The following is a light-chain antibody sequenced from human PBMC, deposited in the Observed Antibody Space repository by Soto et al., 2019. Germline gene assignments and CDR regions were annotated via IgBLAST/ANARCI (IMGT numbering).Light chain of an antibody. J-gene: IGKJ4*01. CDR2: DAS. CDR3: QQYDNLPPFA. CDR1: QDISNY. V-gene: IGKV1-33*01. Sequence: DIQMTQSPSSLSASVGDRVTITCQASQDISNYLNWYQQKPGKAPQLLIYDASNLETGVPSRFSGSGSGPDVTFTFSSLQAEDIATYYYQQYDNLPPFAFGGGTKVEIK.